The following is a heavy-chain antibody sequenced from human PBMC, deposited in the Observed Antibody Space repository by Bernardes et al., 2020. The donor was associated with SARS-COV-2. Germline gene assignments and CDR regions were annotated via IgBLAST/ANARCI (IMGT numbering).Heavy chain of an antibody. CDR1: GFSVSSYA. V-gene: IGHV3-23*01. CDR2: IGSSADYT. J-gene: IGHJ6*02. CDR3: AKFPGAAGYYYYGMDV. D-gene: IGHD6-13*01. Sequence: SLRLSCAASGFSVSSYAMSWVRQAPGKGLEWVSAIGSSADYTYYADSVKGRFTISRDNSKNTLYLQMNSLRAEDTAVYYCAKFPGAAGYYYYGMDVWGQGTTVTVSS.